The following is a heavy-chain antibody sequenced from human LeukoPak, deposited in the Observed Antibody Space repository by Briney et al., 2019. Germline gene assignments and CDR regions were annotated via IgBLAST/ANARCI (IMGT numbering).Heavy chain of an antibody. CDR1: GFTFSSYT. CDR3: ARDRDVPAIGMDV. J-gene: IGHJ6*02. V-gene: IGHV3-21*06. CDR2: ISSSSYM. Sequence: GGSLRLSCAASGFTFSSYTMNWVRQAPGKGLEWVSSISSSSYMYYADSVKGRFTISRDNAKNSLYLQMNSLRAEDTAVYYCARDRDVPAIGMDVWGQGTTVTVSS.